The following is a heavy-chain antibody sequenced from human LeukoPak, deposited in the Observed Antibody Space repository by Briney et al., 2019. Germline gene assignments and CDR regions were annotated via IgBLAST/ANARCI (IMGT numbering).Heavy chain of an antibody. J-gene: IGHJ6*04. D-gene: IGHD5-18*01. CDR3: AKERAAMALKDV. V-gene: IGHV3-7*01. CDR2: INRDESEK. Sequence: PGGSLRLSCAASAFTFSSYWMTWVRQAPGKGLEWVANINRDESEKYCVDSVKGRFTISRDNAKNSLYLQMNNLRAEDTAVYYCAKERAAMALKDVWGKGTTVTVSS. CDR1: AFTFSSYW.